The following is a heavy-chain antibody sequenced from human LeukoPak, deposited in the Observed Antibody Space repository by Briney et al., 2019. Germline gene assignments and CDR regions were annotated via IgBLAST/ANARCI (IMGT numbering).Heavy chain of an antibody. J-gene: IGHJ3*02. Sequence: SETLSLTCTVSGGSISSSSYYWAWIRQPPGTGLEWIGSIYYSGNTYYKSSLKSRVTIAVDTSKNQFSLKLNSVTAADTAVYYCARESYYDSSGYSHDAFDIWGQGIMVTVSS. D-gene: IGHD3-22*01. CDR1: GGSISSSSYY. CDR2: IYYSGNT. CDR3: ARESYYDSSGYSHDAFDI. V-gene: IGHV4-39*07.